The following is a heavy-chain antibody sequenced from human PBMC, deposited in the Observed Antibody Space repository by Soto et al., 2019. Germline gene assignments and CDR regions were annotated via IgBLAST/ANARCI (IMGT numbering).Heavy chain of an antibody. CDR1: GGSFSGYY. CDR3: ARESRLLPDY. V-gene: IGHV4-34*01. Sequence: SETLSLTCAVYGGSFSGYYWSWIRQPPGKGLEWIGEINHSGSTNYNPSLKSRVTISVDTSKNQFSLKLSSVTAADTAVYYCARESRLLPDYWGQGTLVTVS. D-gene: IGHD2-21*02. J-gene: IGHJ4*02. CDR2: INHSGST.